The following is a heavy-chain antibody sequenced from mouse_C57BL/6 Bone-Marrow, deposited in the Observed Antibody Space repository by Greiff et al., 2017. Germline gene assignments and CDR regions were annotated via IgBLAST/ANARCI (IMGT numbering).Heavy chain of an antibody. CDR1: GFTFSSYG. CDR2: ISSGGSYT. J-gene: IGHJ2*01. CDR3: ARLDSSGYFDY. V-gene: IGHV5-6*01. D-gene: IGHD3-2*02. Sequence: EVQLVESGGDLVKPGGSLKLSCAASGFTFSSYGMSWVRQTPDKRLEWVATISSGGSYTYYPDSVTGRFTISRDNAKNTLYLQMSSLKSEDTAMYYCARLDSSGYFDYWGQGTTLTVSS.